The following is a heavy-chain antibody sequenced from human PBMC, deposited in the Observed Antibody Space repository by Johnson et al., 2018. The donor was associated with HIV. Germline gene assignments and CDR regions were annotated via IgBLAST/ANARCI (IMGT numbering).Heavy chain of an antibody. CDR1: GFTFSSYA. D-gene: IGHD1-14*01. CDR2: ISYDGSNK. CDR3: AIIWNHTFDI. J-gene: IGHJ3*02. V-gene: IGHV3-30*04. Sequence: QVQLVESGGGVVQPGRSLRLSCAASGFTFSSYAMHWVRQAPGKGLVWVAVISYDGSNKYYADSVKGRFTISRDNSKNTLYLQMNSLRAEDTAVYYCAIIWNHTFDIWGQGTMVTVSS.